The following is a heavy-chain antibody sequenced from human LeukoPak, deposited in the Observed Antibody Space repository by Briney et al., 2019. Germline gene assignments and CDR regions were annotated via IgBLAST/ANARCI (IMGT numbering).Heavy chain of an antibody. CDR3: ARLGSSRWFDP. Sequence: SETLSLTCTVSGGSISSGGYYWSWIRQHPGKGLEWIGSIFHSGSTNYNPSLKSRVTISVDKSKNQFSLKLSSVTAADTAMYYCARLGSSRWFDPWGQGTLVTVSS. V-gene: IGHV4-39*07. J-gene: IGHJ5*02. D-gene: IGHD1-26*01. CDR2: IFHSGST. CDR1: GGSISSGGYY.